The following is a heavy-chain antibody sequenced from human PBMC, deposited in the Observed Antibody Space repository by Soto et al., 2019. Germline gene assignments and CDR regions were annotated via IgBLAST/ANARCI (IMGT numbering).Heavy chain of an antibody. CDR1: GFTFSSYA. V-gene: IGHV3-23*01. Sequence: GGSLRLSCAASGFTFSSYAMSWVRQAPGRGLEWVSAISGSGATTYCADSVKGRFTFSRDNSKNTLYLQMNSLRAEDTAVYYCAKAYNSSYLRYYFDYWGRGTRVTVSS. CDR2: ISGSGATT. CDR3: AKAYNSSYLRYYFDY. D-gene: IGHD6-6*01. J-gene: IGHJ4*02.